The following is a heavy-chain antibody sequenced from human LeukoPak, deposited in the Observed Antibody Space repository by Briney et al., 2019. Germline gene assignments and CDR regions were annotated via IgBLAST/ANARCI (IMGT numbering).Heavy chain of an antibody. CDR1: GFTFSGSW. D-gene: IGHD6-19*01. J-gene: IGHJ3*02. Sequence: PGGSLRLSCAASGFTFSGSWMHWVRQAPGKGLVWVSRIHSDGSDTTYADSVKGRFTISRDNAKNTLYLQMNSLRAEDTAVYYCAREGNSGWRDDGFDIWGQGTMVTVSS. CDR3: AREGNSGWRDDGFDI. V-gene: IGHV3-74*01. CDR2: IHSDGSDT.